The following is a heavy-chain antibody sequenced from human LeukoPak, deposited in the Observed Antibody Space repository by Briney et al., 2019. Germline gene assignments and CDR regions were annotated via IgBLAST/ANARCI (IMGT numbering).Heavy chain of an antibody. CDR1: GASISSYY. Sequence: SETLSLTCTVSGASISSYYWSWIRQPAGKGLEWIGYIYYSGSTNYNPSLKSRVTISVDTSKNQFSLKLSSVTAADTAVYYCARHSGSHGIAAAGDFDYWGQGTLVTVSS. J-gene: IGHJ4*02. D-gene: IGHD6-13*01. CDR2: IYYSGST. CDR3: ARHSGSHGIAAAGDFDY. V-gene: IGHV4-59*08.